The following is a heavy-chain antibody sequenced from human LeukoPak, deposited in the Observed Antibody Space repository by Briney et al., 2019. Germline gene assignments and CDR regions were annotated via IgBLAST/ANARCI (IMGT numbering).Heavy chain of an antibody. J-gene: IGHJ4*02. CDR1: GFTVSRNY. Sequence: PGGSLRLSCAASGFTVSRNYMSWVRQAPRKGLEWVSLIYSDGTTYYADSLKGRFTISRDNSKNTLYLQMNSLRAEDTAVYYCARRGDGGRSFDYWGQGTLVTVSS. CDR3: ARRGDGGRSFDY. D-gene: IGHD4-23*01. CDR2: IYSDGTT. V-gene: IGHV3-53*01.